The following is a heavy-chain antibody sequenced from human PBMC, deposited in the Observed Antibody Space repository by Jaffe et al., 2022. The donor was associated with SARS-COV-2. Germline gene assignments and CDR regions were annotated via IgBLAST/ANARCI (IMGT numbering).Heavy chain of an antibody. D-gene: IGHD1-1*01. J-gene: IGHJ3*02. CDR1: GFTVSSNY. V-gene: IGHV3-53*01. CDR3: ARTPWREPRAFDI. CDR2: IYSGGST. Sequence: EVQLVESGGGLIQPGGSLRLSCAASGFTVSSNYMSWVRQAPGKGLEWVSVIYSGGSTYYADSVKGRFTISRDNSKNTLYLQMNSLRAEDTAVYYCARTPWREPRAFDIWGQGTMVTVSS.